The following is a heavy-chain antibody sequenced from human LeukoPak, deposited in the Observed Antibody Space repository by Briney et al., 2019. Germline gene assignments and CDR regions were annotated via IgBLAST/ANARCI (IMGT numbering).Heavy chain of an antibody. CDR2: IRSDGINK. Sequence: GGSLRLSCAASGFTFSNYGMHWVRQAPGKGLEWVAFIRSDGINKYHADSVKGRFTISRDNSKNTLYLQMNSLRAEDTAVYYCAKTPYSSSWYAYYYMDVWGKGTTVTVSS. V-gene: IGHV3-30*02. CDR1: GFTFSNYG. D-gene: IGHD6-13*01. J-gene: IGHJ6*03. CDR3: AKTPYSSSWYAYYYMDV.